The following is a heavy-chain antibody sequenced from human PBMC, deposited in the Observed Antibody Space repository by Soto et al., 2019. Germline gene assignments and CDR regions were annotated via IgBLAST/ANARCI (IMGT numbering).Heavy chain of an antibody. CDR2: ISYDGSNK. Sequence: GGSLRLSCAASGFTFSSYAMHWVRQAPGKGLEWVAVISYDGSNKYYADSVKGRFTISRDNSKNTLYLQMNSLRAEDTAVYYCARATVADDFWSGYYPQFVYWGQGTLVTVSS. J-gene: IGHJ4*02. CDR1: GFTFSSYA. CDR3: ARATVADDFWSGYYPQFVY. V-gene: IGHV3-30-3*01. D-gene: IGHD3-3*01.